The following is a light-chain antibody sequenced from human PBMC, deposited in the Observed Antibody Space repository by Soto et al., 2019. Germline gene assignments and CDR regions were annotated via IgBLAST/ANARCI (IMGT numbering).Light chain of an antibody. J-gene: IGLJ1*01. Sequence: QSALTQPASVSGSPGQSITISCTGTSSDVGGYNFVSWYQQHPDKAPKFIIYEVTNRPSGVSNRFSGSKSGNTASLTISGLQAEDEADYYCSSFTSRHTYAFGRGTKVTVL. CDR3: SSFTSRHTYA. V-gene: IGLV2-14*01. CDR1: SSDVGGYNF. CDR2: EVT.